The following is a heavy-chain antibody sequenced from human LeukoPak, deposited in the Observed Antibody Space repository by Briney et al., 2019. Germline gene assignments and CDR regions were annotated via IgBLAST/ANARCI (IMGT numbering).Heavy chain of an antibody. CDR3: AREGYYDSSGPTNWFDP. J-gene: IGHJ5*02. V-gene: IGHV1-46*01. CDR2: INPSGGST. D-gene: IGHD3-22*01. CDR1: GYTFTSYY. Sequence: ASVKVSCKASGYTFTSYYMHWVRQAPEQGLEWMGIINPSGGSTSYAQKFQGRVTMTRDTSTSTVYMELSSLRSEDTAVYYCAREGYYDSSGPTNWFDPWGQGTLVTVSS.